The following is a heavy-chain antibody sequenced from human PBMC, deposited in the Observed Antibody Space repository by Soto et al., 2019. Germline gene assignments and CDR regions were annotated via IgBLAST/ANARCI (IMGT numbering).Heavy chain of an antibody. Sequence: QVQLQESGPGLVKPSQTLSLTCTVSGGSISDGAYYWSWIRQPPGKGLEWIGHIYDSGNTYNNPSLQSRRTISVDTSKNHFSLNLNSVTAADTAVYYCASGLSGDKVDQWGQGTLVTVSS. CDR1: GGSISDGAYY. CDR2: IYDSGNT. V-gene: IGHV4-30-4*01. CDR3: ASGLSGDKVDQ. D-gene: IGHD2-21*01. J-gene: IGHJ4*02.